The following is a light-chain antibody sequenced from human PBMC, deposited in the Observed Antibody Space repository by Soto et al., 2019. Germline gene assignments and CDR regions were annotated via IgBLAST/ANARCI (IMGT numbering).Light chain of an antibody. CDR2: DVN. Sequence: QSALTQPRSVSGSPGQSVTISCIGTSSDVGNYNYVSWYQQYPGKAPKLMIYDVNKRPSGVPDRLSGSKSGNTASLTISGLQAEDDADYYCSSYAGSYSVVFGAGTKVIVL. CDR3: SSYAGSYSVV. J-gene: IGLJ2*01. V-gene: IGLV2-11*01. CDR1: SSDVGNYNY.